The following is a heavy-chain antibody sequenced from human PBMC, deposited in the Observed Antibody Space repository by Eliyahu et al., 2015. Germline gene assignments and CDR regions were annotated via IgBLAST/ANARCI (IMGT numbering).Heavy chain of an antibody. CDR3: ARDTTTGTSHFDY. D-gene: IGHD1-1*01. CDR1: GYTFTGYS. CDR2: INPHSGDT. Sequence: QVQLVQSGAEVKKXGASVKVSCKASGYTFTGYSMHWVRQAPGQGLEWMGWINPHSGDTNXAPKFQGRVTMTRDTSISTAYMELSRLRSDDTAVYYCARDTTTGTSHFDYWGQGTLVTVSS. V-gene: IGHV1-2*02. J-gene: IGHJ4*02.